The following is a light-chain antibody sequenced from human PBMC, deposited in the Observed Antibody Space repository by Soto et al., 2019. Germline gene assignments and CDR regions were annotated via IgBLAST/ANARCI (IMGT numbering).Light chain of an antibody. CDR2: DAS. V-gene: IGKV1-33*01. Sequence: DIQMTQSPSSLSASVGERVTITCQASQNINIYLNWYQQSPGRAPKLLIYDASSLEKGVPSRFSGTGSGTHFTLTISSLQPEDIATYYCQPYDDLPFTFGPGTKVDIK. CDR1: QNINIY. J-gene: IGKJ3*01. CDR3: QPYDDLPFT.